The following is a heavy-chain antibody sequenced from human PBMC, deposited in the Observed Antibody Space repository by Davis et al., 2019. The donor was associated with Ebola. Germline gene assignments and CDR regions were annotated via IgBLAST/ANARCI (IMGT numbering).Heavy chain of an antibody. CDR1: GYSFTSYW. CDR2: IYPGDSDT. Sequence: PGGSLRLSCKGSGYSFTSYWIGWVRQMPGKGLEWMGIIYPGDSDTRYSPSFQGQVTISADKSISTAYLQWSSLKASDTAMYYCARLAAAGHYYYYYGMDVWGQGTTVTVSS. V-gene: IGHV5-51*01. CDR3: ARLAAAGHYYYYYGMDV. D-gene: IGHD6-13*01. J-gene: IGHJ6*02.